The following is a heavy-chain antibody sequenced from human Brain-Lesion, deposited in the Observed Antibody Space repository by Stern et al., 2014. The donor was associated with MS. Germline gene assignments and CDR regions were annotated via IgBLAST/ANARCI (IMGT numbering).Heavy chain of an antibody. CDR3: ARFPASRPHVFDS. CDR2: SDHSGST. J-gene: IGHJ4*02. Sequence: VQLVESGPGLVKPSGTLSLTCAVSGGSISSSNWWSWVRQSPGKGLEWIGESDHSGSTIYNPSLKSRVTVSVDKSKNRFPLTLRSVTPADTAVYFCARFPASRPHVFDSWGQGTLVTVSS. CDR1: GGSISSSNW. V-gene: IGHV4-4*02. D-gene: IGHD6-13*01.